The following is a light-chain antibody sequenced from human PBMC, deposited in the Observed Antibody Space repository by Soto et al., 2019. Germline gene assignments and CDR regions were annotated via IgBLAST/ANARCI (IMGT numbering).Light chain of an antibody. CDR2: DAS. Sequence: DIQMTQSPSTLSASVGDRFTITCRASQSIASWLAWYQQKPGKAPELLIYDASSLKSGVPSRFSGSGSGTEFTLTISDLQPGDFATYFCQQYNTYVFGQGTKVDI. CDR1: QSIASW. CDR3: QQYNTYV. V-gene: IGKV1-5*01. J-gene: IGKJ1*01.